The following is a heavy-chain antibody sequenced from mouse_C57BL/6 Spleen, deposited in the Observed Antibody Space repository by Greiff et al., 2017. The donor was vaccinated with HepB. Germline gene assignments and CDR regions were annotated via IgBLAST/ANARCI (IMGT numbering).Heavy chain of an antibody. J-gene: IGHJ2*01. V-gene: IGHV5-9*01. CDR2: ISGGGGNT. CDR3: ARTVTTVVEDYFDY. D-gene: IGHD1-1*01. CDR1: GFTFSSYT. Sequence: EVQGVESGGGLVKPGGSLKLSCAASGFTFSSYTMSWVRQTPEKRLEWVATISGGGGNTYYPDSVKGRFTISRDNAKNTLYLQMSSLRSEDTALYYCARTVTTVVEDYFDYWGQGTTLTVSS.